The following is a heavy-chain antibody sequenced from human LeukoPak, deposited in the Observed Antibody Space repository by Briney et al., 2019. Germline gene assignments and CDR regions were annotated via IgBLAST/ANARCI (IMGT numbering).Heavy chain of an antibody. CDR1: GGSISSYY. CDR3: ARETSQKGAHYMDV. CDR2: IYYSGST. D-gene: IGHD3-16*01. J-gene: IGHJ6*03. V-gene: IGHV4-59*01. Sequence: PSETLSLTCTVSGGSISSYYWSWIRQPPGKGLGYIGYIYYSGSTNYNPSLKSRVTISVDTSKNQFSLKLSSVTPADTAVYYCARETSQKGAHYMDVWGKGTTVTISS.